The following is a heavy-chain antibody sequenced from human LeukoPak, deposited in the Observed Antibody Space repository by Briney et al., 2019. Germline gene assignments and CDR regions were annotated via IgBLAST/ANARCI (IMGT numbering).Heavy chain of an antibody. CDR3: AKTIAGTRYYFDY. D-gene: IGHD1-20*01. CDR1: GYTFTGYY. V-gene: IGHV1-2*02. J-gene: IGHJ4*02. Sequence: ASVKVSCKASGYTFTGYYMHWVRQAPGQGLEWMGWINPNSGGANYAQKFQGRVTMTRDTSISTAYMELSRLRSDDTAVYYRAKTIAGTRYYFDYWGQGTLVTVSS. CDR2: INPNSGGA.